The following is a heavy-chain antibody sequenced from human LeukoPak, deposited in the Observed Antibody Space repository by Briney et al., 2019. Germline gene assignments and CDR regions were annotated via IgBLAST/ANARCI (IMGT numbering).Heavy chain of an antibody. CDR1: GFAFSSNW. CDR2: IDSDGSTT. J-gene: IGHJ4*02. CDR3: VAIVSARPR. Sequence: GGSLRLSCAASGFAFSSNWMHWVRQAPGKGLAWVSRIDSDGSTTNLADSVKGRFTISRDNSKNTLYLQMNSLRAEDTAVYHCVAIVSARPRWGQGTLVTVSS. V-gene: IGHV3-74*01. D-gene: IGHD6-6*01.